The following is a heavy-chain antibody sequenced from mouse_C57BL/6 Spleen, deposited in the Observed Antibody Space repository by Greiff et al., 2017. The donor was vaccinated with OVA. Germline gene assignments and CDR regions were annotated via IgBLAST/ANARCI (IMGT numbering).Heavy chain of an antibody. CDR2: INPNNGGT. J-gene: IGHJ2*01. V-gene: IGHV1-26*01. CDR3: ARLYGSSYVFDY. CDR1: GYTFTDYY. Sequence: VQLQQSGPELVKPGASVKISCKASGYTFTDYYMNWVKQSHGKSLEWIGDINPNNGGTSYNEKFKGKATLTVDKSSSTAYMELRSLTTEDAAVAYYARLYGSSYVFDYWGQGTTLTVSA. D-gene: IGHD1-1*01.